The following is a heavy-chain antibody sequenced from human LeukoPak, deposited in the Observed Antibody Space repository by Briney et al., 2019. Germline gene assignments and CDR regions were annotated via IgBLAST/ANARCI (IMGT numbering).Heavy chain of an antibody. CDR1: GFAFRAYA. CDR3: ARDRYDSSGAHDY. D-gene: IGHD3-22*01. Sequence: GGSLRLSCAASGFAFRAYAIHWVRQAPGKGLEWISFISFDAHTKYYADSVKGRFTISRDNSKNTLYLQMNSLRAEDTAVYYCARDRYDSSGAHDYWGQGTLVTVSS. CDR2: ISFDAHTK. V-gene: IGHV3-30-3*01. J-gene: IGHJ4*02.